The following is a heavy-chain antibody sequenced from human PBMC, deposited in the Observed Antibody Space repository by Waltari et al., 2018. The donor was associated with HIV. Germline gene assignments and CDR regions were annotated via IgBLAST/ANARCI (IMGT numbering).Heavy chain of an antibody. CDR1: GGSLGGHY. CDR2: INHNGVT. J-gene: IGHJ6*02. CDR3: ARGSYGYVLGSIPGNDFEI. D-gene: IGHD5-18*01. V-gene: IGHV4-34*02. Sequence: QVQLQQWGAGLLKPSETLTLVCAVYGGSLGGHYCTWFRQPPGRGLGWNGEINHNGVTNYNSSLKKRVDMSLDTSKNQFTLKITSVTVADTATYFCARGSYGYVLGSIPGNDFEIWGQGTTVAVSS.